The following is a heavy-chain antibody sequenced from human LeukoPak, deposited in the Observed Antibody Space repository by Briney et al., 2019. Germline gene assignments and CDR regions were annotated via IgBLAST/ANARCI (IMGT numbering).Heavy chain of an antibody. D-gene: IGHD5-18*01. J-gene: IGHJ4*02. CDR3: ARSLDTAMVKADY. CDR1: GYTFTSYD. CDR2: MNPNSGNT. V-gene: IGHV1-8*01. Sequence: WASVKVSCKASGYTFTSYDINWVRQATGQGLEWMGWMNPNSGNTGYAQKFQGRVTMTRNTSISTAYMELSSLRSEDTAVYYCARSLDTAMVKADYWGQGTLVTVSS.